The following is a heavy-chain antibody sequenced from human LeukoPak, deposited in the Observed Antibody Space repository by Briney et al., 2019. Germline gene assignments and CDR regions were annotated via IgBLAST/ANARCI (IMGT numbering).Heavy chain of an antibody. Sequence: GGSLRLSCAASGFTFSSYDIHWVRQAPGKGLEWVAFIRYDGSNKYYADSVRGRFTISRDNSKNTLYLHMNSLRAEDTAVYYCAILAGYSSSWYNMDVWGKGTTVTVSS. CDR3: AILAGYSSSWYNMDV. CDR2: IRYDGSNK. J-gene: IGHJ6*03. V-gene: IGHV3-30*02. CDR1: GFTFSSYD. D-gene: IGHD6-13*01.